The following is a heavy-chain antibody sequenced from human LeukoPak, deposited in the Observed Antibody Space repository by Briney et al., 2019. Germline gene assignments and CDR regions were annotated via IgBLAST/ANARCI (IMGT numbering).Heavy chain of an antibody. CDR3: VRSLLWFGELY. D-gene: IGHD3-10*01. Sequence: GGSLRLSCAASGFTFSSYGMHWVRQAPGKGLEWVAVISYDGSNKYYADSVKGRFTISRDNAKNSLYLQMNSLRAEDTAFYYCVRSLLWFGELYWGQGTLVTVSS. CDR2: ISYDGSNK. J-gene: IGHJ4*02. CDR1: GFTFSSYG. V-gene: IGHV3-30*03.